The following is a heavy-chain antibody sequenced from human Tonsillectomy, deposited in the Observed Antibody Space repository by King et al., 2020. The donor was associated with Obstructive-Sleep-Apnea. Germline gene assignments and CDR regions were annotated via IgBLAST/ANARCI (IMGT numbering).Heavy chain of an antibody. V-gene: IGHV3-30-3*01. J-gene: IGHJ5*02. CDR2: ISFDGSNK. Sequence: QLVQAWGGVVQPGRSLRLSCAASGFTFSSYAMHWVRPAPGKGLEWVAVISFDGSNKNYADSVKGRFTISRDNSKTTLYLQMNSLRAEDTAVYYCARNGCGGDCYMNWFDPWGQGTLVTVSS. D-gene: IGHD2-21*02. CDR1: GFTFSSYA. CDR3: ARNGCGGDCYMNWFDP.